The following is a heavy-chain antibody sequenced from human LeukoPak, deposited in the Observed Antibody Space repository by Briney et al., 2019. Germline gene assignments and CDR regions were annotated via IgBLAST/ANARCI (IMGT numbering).Heavy chain of an antibody. CDR2: IFYSGNT. CDR3: ARHPYANFDY. V-gene: IGHV4-59*08. D-gene: IGHD3-16*01. Sequence: SETLSLTCSVSGGSISSYYWSWVRQPPGKGLGWSGYIFYSGNTNYNPSLKSRVPISVDTSKNQFSLKLSSVTAADTAVYYCARHPYANFDYWGQGTLVTVSS. CDR1: GGSISSYY. J-gene: IGHJ4*02.